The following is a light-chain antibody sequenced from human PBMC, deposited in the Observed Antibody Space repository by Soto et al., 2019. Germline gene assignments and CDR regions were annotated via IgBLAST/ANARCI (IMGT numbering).Light chain of an antibody. CDR2: EVT. J-gene: IGLJ1*01. Sequence: QSALAQPASVSGSPGQSITISCTGTSGDIGSHNRVSWYQQHPGKAPKLIIYEVTDRPSGVSNRFSGSKSGNTASLTISGLQAEDEAEYYCSSYTNINTRACVFGTGTKVTVL. CDR3: SSYTNINTRACV. V-gene: IGLV2-14*01. CDR1: SGDIGSHNR.